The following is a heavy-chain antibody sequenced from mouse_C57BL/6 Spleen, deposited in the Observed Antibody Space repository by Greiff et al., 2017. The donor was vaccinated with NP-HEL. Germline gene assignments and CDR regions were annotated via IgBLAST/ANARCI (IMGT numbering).Heavy chain of an antibody. J-gene: IGHJ1*03. D-gene: IGHD1-1*01. CDR1: GFTFSSYA. V-gene: IGHV5-4*01. Sequence: DVQLVESGGGLVKPGGSLKLSCAASGFTFSSYAMSWVRQTPEKRLEWVATISDGGSYTYYPDNVKGRFTISRDNAKNNLYLQMSHLKSEDTAMYYCARDKSSYGYFDVWGTGTTVTVSS. CDR3: ARDKSSYGYFDV. CDR2: ISDGGSYT.